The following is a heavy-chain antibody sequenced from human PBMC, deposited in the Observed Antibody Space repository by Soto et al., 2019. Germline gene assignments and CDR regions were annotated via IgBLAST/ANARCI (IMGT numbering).Heavy chain of an antibody. J-gene: IGHJ6*02. CDR3: TRVRGAGFLEPYYYYGMDV. D-gene: IGHD3-3*01. CDR2: IRSKAYGGTT. Sequence: PGGSLRLTCTASGFTFGDYAMSWFRQAPGKGLEWVGFIRSKAYGGTTEYAASVKGRFTISRDDSKSIAYLQMKSLKTEDTAVYYCTRVRGAGFLEPYYYYGMDVWGQGTTVTVSS. V-gene: IGHV3-49*03. CDR1: GFTFGDYA.